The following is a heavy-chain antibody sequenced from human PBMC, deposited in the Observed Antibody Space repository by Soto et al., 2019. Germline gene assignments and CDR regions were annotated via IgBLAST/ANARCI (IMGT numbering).Heavy chain of an antibody. V-gene: IGHV4-59*01. J-gene: IGHJ4*02. CDR2: IFYSGST. CDR3: ARGYSSSWYNDY. D-gene: IGHD6-13*01. CDR1: GGSIGTYY. Sequence: SETLSLTCTVSGGSIGTYYWSWIRQPPAKGLEWIGYIFYSGSTNYNPSLRSRVTISVDTSKNQFSLKLSSVTAADTAVYYCARGYSSSWYNDYWGQGTLVTVSS.